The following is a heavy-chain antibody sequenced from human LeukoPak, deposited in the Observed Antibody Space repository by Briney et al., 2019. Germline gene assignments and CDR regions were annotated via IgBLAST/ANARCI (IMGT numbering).Heavy chain of an antibody. CDR1: GGSISSGSYY. CDR2: IYTSGST. CDR3: ARDKGIVGATNEPDAFDI. J-gene: IGHJ3*02. Sequence: SQTLSLTCTVSGGSISSGSYYWSWIRQPAGKGLEWNGRIYTSGSTNYNPFLKSRVTISIDTSKNLFSLKLSSVTAADTAVYYCARDKGIVGATNEPDAFDIWGQGTVVTVSS. D-gene: IGHD1-26*01. V-gene: IGHV4-61*02.